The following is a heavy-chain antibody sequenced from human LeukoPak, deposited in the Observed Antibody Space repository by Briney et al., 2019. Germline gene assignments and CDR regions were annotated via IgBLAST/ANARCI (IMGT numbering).Heavy chain of an antibody. D-gene: IGHD3-3*01. V-gene: IGHV3-23*01. CDR3: ARDPSAWSGYTDY. Sequence: XXCXXSXITLSNYAMSWVRQAPGKGLEWVSGISGGAINTKYADSVKGRFTISRDNAKNTLYLQMNSLRAEDTAVYYCARDPSAWSGYTDYWGQGTLVTVS. CDR1: XITLSNYA. J-gene: IGHJ4*02. CDR2: ISGGAINT.